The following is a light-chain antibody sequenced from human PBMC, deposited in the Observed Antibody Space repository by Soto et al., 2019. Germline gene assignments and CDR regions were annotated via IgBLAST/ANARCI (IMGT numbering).Light chain of an antibody. V-gene: IGLV1-47*02. CDR1: SSNIGGTNY. CDR3: ASWYSRLGDVL. CDR2: SNN. J-gene: IGLJ2*01. Sequence: QSVLTQPPSASGTPGQRVFISCSGSSSNIGGTNYAYWYQQLPGAAPKLLMHSNNLRPSGVPERISGSKSGTSASLAISGLRSEDEAVYYCASWYSRLGDVLFGGGTKVTV.